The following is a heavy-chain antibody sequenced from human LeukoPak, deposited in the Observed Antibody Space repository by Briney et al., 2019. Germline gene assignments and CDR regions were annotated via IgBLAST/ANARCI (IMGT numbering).Heavy chain of an antibody. CDR3: ARVPRGYSSSSGAL. CDR1: GSTFGTYA. CDR2: ISGTGGST. Sequence: GGSLRLSCAASGSTFGTYAMTWVRQAPGKGLEWVSLISGTGGSTYYADSVKGRFTISRDNAKNSLYLQMNSLRAEDTAVYYCARVPRGYSSSSGALWGQGTLITVSS. J-gene: IGHJ4*02. V-gene: IGHV3-23*01. D-gene: IGHD6-6*01.